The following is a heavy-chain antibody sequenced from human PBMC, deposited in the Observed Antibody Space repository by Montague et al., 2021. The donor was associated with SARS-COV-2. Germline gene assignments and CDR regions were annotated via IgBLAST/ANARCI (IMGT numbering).Heavy chain of an antibody. D-gene: IGHD3-22*01. Sequence: SETLSLTCAVYGGSLSGYDWSWIRQPPGKGLEWIGEINHSGSTKYNPSLKSRVSISVDTSKNQFSLKLNSVTAADTAVYYCARGQGEITMIVVVLTAVAHYCDYWGQGTLVTVSP. CDR1: GGSLSGYD. CDR3: ARGQGEITMIVVVLTAVAHYCDY. J-gene: IGHJ4*02. CDR2: INHSGST. V-gene: IGHV4-34*01.